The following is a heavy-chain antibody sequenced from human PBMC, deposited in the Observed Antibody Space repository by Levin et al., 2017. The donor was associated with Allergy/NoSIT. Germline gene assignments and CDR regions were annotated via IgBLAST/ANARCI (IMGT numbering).Heavy chain of an antibody. J-gene: IGHJ2*01. CDR3: ARRLSWYFDL. CDR1: GYTFTSYG. Sequence: GESLKISCKASGYTFTSYGISWVRQAPGQGLEWMGWISAYNGNTNYAQKLQGRVTMTTDTSTSTAYMELRSLRSDDTAVYYCARRLSWYFDLWGRGTLVTVSS. CDR2: ISAYNGNT. V-gene: IGHV1-18*01. D-gene: IGHD6-19*01.